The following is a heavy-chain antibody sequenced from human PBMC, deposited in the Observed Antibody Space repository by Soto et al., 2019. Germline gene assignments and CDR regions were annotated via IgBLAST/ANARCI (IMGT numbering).Heavy chain of an antibody. CDR2: ISSSSSYT. CDR3: ARGVRTLSAYFDY. D-gene: IGHD6-25*01. Sequence: GGSLRLSCAASGFTFSDYYMSWIRQAPGKGLEWVSYISSSSSYTNYADSVKGRFTISRDNAKNSLYLQMNSLRAEDTAVYYCARGVRTLSAYFDYWGQGTLVTVSS. CDR1: GFTFSDYY. J-gene: IGHJ4*02. V-gene: IGHV3-11*05.